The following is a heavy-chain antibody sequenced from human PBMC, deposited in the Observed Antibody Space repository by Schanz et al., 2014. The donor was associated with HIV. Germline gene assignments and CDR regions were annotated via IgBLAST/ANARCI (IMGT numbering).Heavy chain of an antibody. J-gene: IGHJ6*02. Sequence: QVPLVQSGAEVKKPGSSVKVSCKASGGTFSIYAISWVRQAPGQGLEWMGGIIPIFGTANYAQKFQGRVTIIADESTSTAYMELSSLRSADTAVYFCARAAFSSEYYYGIDVWGQGTTVTVSS. CDR3: ARAAFSSEYYYGIDV. CDR1: GGTFSIYA. V-gene: IGHV1-69*01. CDR2: IIPIFGTA. D-gene: IGHD3-3*02.